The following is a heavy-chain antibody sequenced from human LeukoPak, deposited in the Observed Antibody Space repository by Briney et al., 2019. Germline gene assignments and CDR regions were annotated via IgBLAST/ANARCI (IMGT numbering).Heavy chain of an antibody. CDR2: IIPNSGGT. V-gene: IGHV1-2*06. CDR3: ARRSGSYYPDY. CDR1: GYTFTGYY. D-gene: IGHD1-26*01. J-gene: IGHJ4*02. Sequence: GASVKVSCKASGYTFTGYYMHWVRQAPGQGLERMGRIIPNSGGTNYAQKFQDRVTMTRDTSTSTAHMELSRLRSDDTAVYYCARRSGSYYPDYWGQGTLVTVSS.